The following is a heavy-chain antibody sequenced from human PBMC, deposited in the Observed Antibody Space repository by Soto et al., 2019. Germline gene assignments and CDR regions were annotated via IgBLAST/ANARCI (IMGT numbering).Heavy chain of an antibody. Sequence: SETLSLTCAVSGGSISSGGYSWSWIRQPPGKGLEWIGYIYHSGSTYYNPSLKSRVTISVDRSKNQFSLKLSSVTAADTAVYYGARAEMATITVDYWGQGTLVTVS. D-gene: IGHD5-12*01. CDR2: IYHSGST. J-gene: IGHJ4*02. V-gene: IGHV4-30-2*01. CDR3: ARAEMATITVDY. CDR1: GGSISSGGYS.